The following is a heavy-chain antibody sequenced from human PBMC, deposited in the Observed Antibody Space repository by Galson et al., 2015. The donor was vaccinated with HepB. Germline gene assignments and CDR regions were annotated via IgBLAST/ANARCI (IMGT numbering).Heavy chain of an antibody. CDR1: GVTFSSYA. Sequence: SLRLSCAASGVTFSSYAMHWVRQAPGKGLQWVALISYDGRNKYYEDSVKGQFTISRDNSKNILYLQMNSLRAEDTAVYYCAKEYDSSTYYYYFDYWGQGTQVTVSS. CDR3: AKEYDSSTYYYYFDY. CDR2: ISYDGRNK. V-gene: IGHV3-30*04. J-gene: IGHJ4*02. D-gene: IGHD3-22*01.